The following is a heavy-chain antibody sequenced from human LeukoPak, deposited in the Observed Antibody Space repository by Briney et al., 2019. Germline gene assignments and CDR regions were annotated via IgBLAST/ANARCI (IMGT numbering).Heavy chain of an antibody. CDR1: GFTFGSHW. Sequence: PGGSLRLSCVASGFTFGSHWMSWLRQAPGKGLEWVANIKLDGSEKYYVDSVKGRFTISRDNAMDSLYLQMNRLRVEDTAVYYCARGVYSSGSSHDYWGQGTLVTVSS. D-gene: IGHD3-10*01. CDR2: IKLDGSEK. V-gene: IGHV3-7*01. CDR3: ARGVYSSGSSHDY. J-gene: IGHJ4*02.